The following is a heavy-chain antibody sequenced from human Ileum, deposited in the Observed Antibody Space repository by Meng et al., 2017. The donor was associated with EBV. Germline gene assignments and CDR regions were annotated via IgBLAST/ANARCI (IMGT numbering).Heavy chain of an antibody. Sequence: QVQCQGAGPDMVKPSGPRPLTCTVAGASISSGSWWGWVRQAPGKGLEWIGEVYHRGDTNYNPSLRSRVDISVDKSKNQFYLSLFSVAAADTAVYYCGRDQGRELINHWGQGTLVTVSS. CDR2: VYHRGDT. CDR1: GASISSGSW. CDR3: GRDQGRELINH. V-gene: IGHV4-4*02. D-gene: IGHD1-7*01. J-gene: IGHJ4*02.